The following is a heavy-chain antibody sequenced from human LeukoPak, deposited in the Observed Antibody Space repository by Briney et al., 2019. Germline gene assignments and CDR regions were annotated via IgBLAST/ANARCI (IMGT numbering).Heavy chain of an antibody. Sequence: GGSLRLSCAASGFTFSSYAMSWVRQAPGKGLEWVAFISHDGRNEYYVDSVKGRFTISRDNSKNTLYLQMDSLRAEDSAVYYCAKGRTASPFYNYYGLDVWGQGTTVTVSS. CDR3: AKGRTASPFYNYYGLDV. V-gene: IGHV3-30*18. CDR1: GFTFSSYA. D-gene: IGHD2-21*02. CDR2: ISHDGRNE. J-gene: IGHJ6*02.